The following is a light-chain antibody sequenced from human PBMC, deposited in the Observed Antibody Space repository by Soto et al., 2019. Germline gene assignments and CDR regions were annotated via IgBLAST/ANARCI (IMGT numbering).Light chain of an antibody. Sequence: EIVLTQSPGTLSLSPGERATLSCRASQSVSSSYLAWYQQKPGQAPRLLFYGASSRATGIPDRFSGSGSGTDFTLIIGRLEPEGFGVDYFLLYGSPLGTFGQGNKVEIK. V-gene: IGKV3-20*01. J-gene: IGKJ1*01. CDR2: GAS. CDR1: QSVSSSY. CDR3: LLYGSPLGT.